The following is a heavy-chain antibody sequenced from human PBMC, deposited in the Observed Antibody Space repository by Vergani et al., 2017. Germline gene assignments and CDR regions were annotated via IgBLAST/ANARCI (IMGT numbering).Heavy chain of an antibody. Sequence: VQLVESGGGVVQRGRSLRLSCAASGFTFSSYAMHWVRQAPGKGLEWVAVISYDGSNKYYADSVKGRFTISRDNSKNTLYLQMNSLRAEDTAVYYCARDRDHYDFFWGQGTLVTVSS. CDR2: ISYDGSNK. J-gene: IGHJ4*02. CDR1: GFTFSSYA. CDR3: ARDRDHYDFF. D-gene: IGHD3-3*01. V-gene: IGHV3-30-3*01.